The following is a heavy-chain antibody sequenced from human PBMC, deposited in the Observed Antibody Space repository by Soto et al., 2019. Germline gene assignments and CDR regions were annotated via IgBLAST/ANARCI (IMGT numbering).Heavy chain of an antibody. CDR2: INAGNGNT. Sequence: VASVKVSCKASGYTFTSYAMRWVRQAPGQRLEWMGWINAGNGNTKYSQKFQGRVTITRDTSASTAYMELSSLRSEDTAVYYCARDPTIFGAWLDYWGQGTLVTVSS. J-gene: IGHJ4*02. CDR1: GYTFTSYA. CDR3: ARDPTIFGAWLDY. V-gene: IGHV1-3*01. D-gene: IGHD3-3*01.